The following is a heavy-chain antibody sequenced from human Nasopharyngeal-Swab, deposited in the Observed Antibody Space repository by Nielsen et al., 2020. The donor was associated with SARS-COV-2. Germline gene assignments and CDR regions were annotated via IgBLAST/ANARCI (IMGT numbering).Heavy chain of an antibody. CDR3: ARDWQLERDPDAFDI. J-gene: IGHJ3*02. D-gene: IGHD1-1*01. CDR1: GFTFSSYR. CDR2: ISSSSSYI. V-gene: IGHV3-21*01. Sequence: GGSLRLSCAASGFTFSSYRMNWVRQAPGKGLEWVSSISSSSSYIYYADSVKGRFTISRDNAKNSLYLQMNSLRAEDTAVYYCARDWQLERDPDAFDIWGQGTMVTVSS.